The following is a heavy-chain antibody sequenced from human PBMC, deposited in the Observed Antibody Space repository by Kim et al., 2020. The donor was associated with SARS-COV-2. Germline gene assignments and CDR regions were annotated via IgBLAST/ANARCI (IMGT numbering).Heavy chain of an antibody. CDR3: ARGGPDYYYGMDV. J-gene: IGHJ6*02. V-gene: IGHV3-53*05. Sequence: YADSTKCRFTISRDNSKNTLYLQMNSWRPEDTAVYFCARGGPDYYYGMDVWGQGTTVTVSS.